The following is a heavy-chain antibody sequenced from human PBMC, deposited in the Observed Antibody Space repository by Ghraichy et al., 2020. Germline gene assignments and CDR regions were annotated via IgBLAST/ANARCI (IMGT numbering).Heavy chain of an antibody. CDR2: ISGSGGST. D-gene: IGHD3-22*01. Sequence: GGSLRLSCAASGFTFSSYAMSWVRQAPGKGLEWVSAISGSGGSTYYADSVKGRFTISRDNSKNTLYLQMNSLRAEDTAVYYCAKGSPGLITMIVVTHYFDYWGQGTLVTVSS. J-gene: IGHJ4*02. V-gene: IGHV3-23*01. CDR1: GFTFSSYA. CDR3: AKGSPGLITMIVVTHYFDY.